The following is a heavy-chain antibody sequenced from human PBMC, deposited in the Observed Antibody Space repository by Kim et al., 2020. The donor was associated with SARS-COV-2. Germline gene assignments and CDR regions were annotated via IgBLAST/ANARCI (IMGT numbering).Heavy chain of an antibody. CDR3: ARDLDGAVAGTHFPAEYFQH. V-gene: IGHV3-48*02. CDR1: GFTFSSYS. Sequence: GGSLRLSCAASGFTFSSYSMNWVRQAPGKGLEWVSYISSSSSTIYYADSVKGRFTISRDNAKNSLYLQMNSLRDEDTAVYYCARDLDGAVAGTHFPAEYFQHWGQGTLVTVSS. CDR2: ISSSSSTI. J-gene: IGHJ1*01. D-gene: IGHD6-19*01.